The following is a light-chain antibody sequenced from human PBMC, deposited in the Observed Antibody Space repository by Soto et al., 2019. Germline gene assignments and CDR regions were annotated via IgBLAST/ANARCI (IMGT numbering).Light chain of an antibody. Sequence: EIVMTQSPATLSVSPGERATLSCRASQSVSSNFAWYQQKPGQAPRLLIYGASTRATGIPARFSGSGSGTEFTLTISSLQSEDFAVYYCKQYNNWPPGTFGQGTKVEIK. CDR3: KQYNNWPPGT. CDR1: QSVSSN. V-gene: IGKV3-15*01. CDR2: GAS. J-gene: IGKJ1*01.